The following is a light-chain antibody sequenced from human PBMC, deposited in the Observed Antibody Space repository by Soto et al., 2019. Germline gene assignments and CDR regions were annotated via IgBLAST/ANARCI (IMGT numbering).Light chain of an antibody. CDR3: SAYSVSRTDV. CDR2: NVY. J-gene: IGLJ1*01. V-gene: IGLV2-14*03. Sequence: QSALTQPASVSGSPGQSITISCTGTSSDVGAYNFVSWHQQHPGKAPKLMIYNVYDRPSGISYRFSCSKSGNTAALTISGLQGEDEADYYCSAYSVSRTDVFGTGTKLTVL. CDR1: SSDVGAYNF.